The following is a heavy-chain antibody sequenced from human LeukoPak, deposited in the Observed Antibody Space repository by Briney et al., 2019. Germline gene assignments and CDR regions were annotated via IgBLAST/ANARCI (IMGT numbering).Heavy chain of an antibody. D-gene: IGHD4-17*01. CDR1: GYTFTSYG. CDR3: ARDLRRVARTTGFSPFDY. J-gene: IGHJ4*02. Sequence: ASVKVSCKASGYTFTSYGISWVRQAPGQGLEWMGWISAYNGNTNYAQKLQGRVTMTTDTSTSTAYMELRSLRSDDTAVYYCARDLRRVARTTGFSPFDYWGQGTLVTVSS. CDR2: ISAYNGNT. V-gene: IGHV1-18*01.